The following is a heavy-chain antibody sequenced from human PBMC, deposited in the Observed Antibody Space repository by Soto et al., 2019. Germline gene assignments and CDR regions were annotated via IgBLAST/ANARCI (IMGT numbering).Heavy chain of an antibody. D-gene: IGHD2-15*01. V-gene: IGHV3-7*05. CDR2: IKQDGSEK. Sequence: GGSLRLSCAASGFTFSSYWMSWVRQAPGKGLEWVANIKQDGSEKYYVDSVKGRFTISRDNAKNSLYLQMNSLRAEDTAVYYCARESANYYYYGMDVSGQGTTVTVSS. J-gene: IGHJ6*02. CDR1: GFTFSSYW. CDR3: ARESANYYYYGMDV.